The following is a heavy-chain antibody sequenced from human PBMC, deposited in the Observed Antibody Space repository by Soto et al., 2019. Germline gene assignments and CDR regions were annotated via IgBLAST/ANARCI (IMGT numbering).Heavy chain of an antibody. D-gene: IGHD3-16*01. CDR1: GCTFSNYG. J-gene: IGHJ3*02. CDR2: IWFDGSNK. V-gene: IGHV3-33*01. Sequence: QMQLVESVGGVVQPGRSLRLSCAASGCTFSNYGMHWVRQAPGKGLEWVAVIWFDGSNKYYADSVKGRFTISRDNSKSTLYMPMDSLRAEDTAVYYFARDLGRLGAFDIWGQGTMVTVSS. CDR3: ARDLGRLGAFDI.